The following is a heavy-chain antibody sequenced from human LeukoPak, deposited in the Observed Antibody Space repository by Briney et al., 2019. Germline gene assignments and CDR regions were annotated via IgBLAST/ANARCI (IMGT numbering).Heavy chain of an antibody. V-gene: IGHV3-30-3*01. Sequence: GGSLRLSCAASGFTFRRFAMYWVRQAPGKGLEWVAVISYDGSNKYYADSVKGRFTISRDNSKNTLYLQMNSLRAEDTAVYYCATGLYSSGSWGQGTLVTVSS. D-gene: IGHD6-19*01. CDR1: GFTFRRFA. CDR2: ISYDGSNK. CDR3: ATGLYSSGS. J-gene: IGHJ4*02.